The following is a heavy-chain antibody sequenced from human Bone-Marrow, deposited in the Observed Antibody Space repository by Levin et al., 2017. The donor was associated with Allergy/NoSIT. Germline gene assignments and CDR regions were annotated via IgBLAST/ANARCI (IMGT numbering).Heavy chain of an antibody. D-gene: IGHD6-19*01. CDR1: GFSVSNNF. J-gene: IGHJ4*02. V-gene: IGHV3-53*01. CDR2: IYSGGDT. Sequence: LGESLKISCAVSGFSVSNNFMTWVRQAPGEGLEWVSLIYSGGDTNYADSVKGRFTISRDNSKTTAYLQMNSLRAEATAVYYCAGGGTVAAAGYWGQGTLVTVSS. CDR3: AGGGTVAAAGY.